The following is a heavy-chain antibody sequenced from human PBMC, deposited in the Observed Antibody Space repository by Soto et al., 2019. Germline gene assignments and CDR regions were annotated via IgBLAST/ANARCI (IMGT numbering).Heavy chain of an antibody. CDR2: ISWNSGNI. J-gene: IGHJ4*02. Sequence: ESGGGLVQPGRSLRLSCAASGFTFDDYAMHWVRLAPGKGLEWVSSISWNSGNIDYADSVKGRFTVSRDNAKNSLYLQMNSLRSEDTAMYYCAKDASITTTYLAHWGQGTLVTVSA. D-gene: IGHD1-1*01. CDR3: AKDASITTTYLAH. V-gene: IGHV3-9*01. CDR1: GFTFDDYA.